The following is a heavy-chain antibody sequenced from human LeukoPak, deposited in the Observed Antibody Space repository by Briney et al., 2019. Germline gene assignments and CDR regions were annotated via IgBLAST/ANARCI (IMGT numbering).Heavy chain of an antibody. V-gene: IGHV4-59*01. D-gene: IGHD6-13*01. J-gene: IGHJ4*02. CDR3: ARASSSSWYLDSIPNFDY. CDR1: GGSISSYY. CDR2: IYYSGST. Sequence: PSETLSLTCTVSGGSISSYYWSWIRQPPGKGLEWIGYIYYSGSTNYNPSLKSRVTISVDTSKDQFSLKLSSVTAADTAVYYCARASSSSWYLDSIPNFDYWGQGTLVTVSS.